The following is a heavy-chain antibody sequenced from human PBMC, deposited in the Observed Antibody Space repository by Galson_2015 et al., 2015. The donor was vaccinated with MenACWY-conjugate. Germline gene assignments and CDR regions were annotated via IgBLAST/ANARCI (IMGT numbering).Heavy chain of an antibody. J-gene: IGHJ5*02. V-gene: IGHV3-7*03. CDR2: IKQDGSEK. CDR3: ARVTEGLSAAIVRWFDP. Sequence: SLRLSCAASGFTFSSYWMSWVRQAPGKGLEWVTNIKQDGSEKYYVDSVKGRFTISRDNAKNSLYLQMNSLRAEDTAVYYCARVTEGLSAAIVRWFDPWGQGTRGTVSS. CDR1: GFTFSSYW. D-gene: IGHD2-2*01.